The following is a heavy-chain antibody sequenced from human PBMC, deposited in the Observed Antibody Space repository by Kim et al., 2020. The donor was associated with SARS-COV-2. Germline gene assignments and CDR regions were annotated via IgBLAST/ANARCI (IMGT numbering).Heavy chain of an antibody. CDR3: AKAKDGYKVLLFDY. V-gene: IGHV3-23*01. J-gene: IGHJ4*02. Sequence: ARSVKGRFTISRDNSKNTLYLQMNSLRAEDTAVYYCAKAKDGYKVLLFDYWGQGTLVTVSS. D-gene: IGHD5-12*01.